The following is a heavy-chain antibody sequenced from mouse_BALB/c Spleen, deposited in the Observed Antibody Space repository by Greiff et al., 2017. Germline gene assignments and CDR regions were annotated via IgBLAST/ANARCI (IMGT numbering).Heavy chain of an antibody. D-gene: IGHD1-1*01. CDR1: GYSITSGYY. CDR2: ISYDGSN. J-gene: IGHJ4*01. V-gene: IGHV3-6*02. CDR3: ARDYYGSRRDYYAMDY. Sequence: EVKLLESGPGLVKPSQSLSLTCSVTGYSITSGYYWNWIRQFPGNKLEWMGYISYDGSNNYNPSLKNRISITRDTSKNQFFLKLNSVTTEDTATYYCARDYYGSRRDYYAMDYWGQGTSVTVSS.